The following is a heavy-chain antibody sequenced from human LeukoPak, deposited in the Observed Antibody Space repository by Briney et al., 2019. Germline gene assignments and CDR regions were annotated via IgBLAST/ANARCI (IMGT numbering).Heavy chain of an antibody. CDR1: GYTFTGYY. D-gene: IGHD1-26*01. CDR3: ARGGYSGSYRPKYFDY. J-gene: IGHJ4*02. CDR2: INPNSGGT. Sequence: ASVKVSCKASGYTFTGYYMHWVRQAPGQGLEWMGWINPNSGGTNHAQKFQGRVTMTRDTSISTAYMELSRLRSDDTAVYYCARGGYSGSYRPKYFDYWGQGTLVTVSS. V-gene: IGHV1-2*02.